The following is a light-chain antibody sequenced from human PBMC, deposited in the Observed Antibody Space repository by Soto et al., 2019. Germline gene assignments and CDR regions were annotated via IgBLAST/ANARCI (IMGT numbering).Light chain of an antibody. CDR3: QQYDNSIT. CDR2: GAT. J-gene: IGKJ5*01. CDR1: QSVSNNY. V-gene: IGKV3-20*01. Sequence: EIVLTQSPDTLSLSPGERATLSCRASQSVSNNYLAWYQQKPGQAPRLLIYGATSRATGIPDRFSGSGSGTDFTLTISRLEPEDFAVFYCQQYDNSITFGQGTRLEIE.